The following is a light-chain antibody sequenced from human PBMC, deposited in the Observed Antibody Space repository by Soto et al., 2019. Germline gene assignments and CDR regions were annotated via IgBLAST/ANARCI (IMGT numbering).Light chain of an antibody. V-gene: IGLV2-11*01. CDR1: RSDVGGYYY. CDR2: DVT. CDR3: SSYADSYTLV. Sequence: QSALTQPRSVSGSPGQSVTISCTGTRSDVGGYYYVSWFQQHPGKAPRLMIYDVTKRPSGVPDRFSASKSGNTASLTISGLQPEDEADYYCSSYADSYTLVFGGGTKLTVL. J-gene: IGLJ2*01.